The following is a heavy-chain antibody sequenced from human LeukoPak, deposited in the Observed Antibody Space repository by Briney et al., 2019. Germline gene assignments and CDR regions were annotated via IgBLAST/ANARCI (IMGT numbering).Heavy chain of an antibody. CDR2: IYYSGST. V-gene: IGHV4-39*01. J-gene: IGHJ5*02. CDR1: GGSISSSSYY. D-gene: IGHD2-2*01. Sequence: SETLSLTCTVSGGSISSSSYYWGWIRQPPGKGLEWIGSIYYSGSTYYNPSLKSRVTISVDTSKNQFSLKLSSVTAADTAVYYCARHYCSSTSCYAGAGWFDPWGQGTLVTVSS. CDR3: ARHYCSSTSCYAGAGWFDP.